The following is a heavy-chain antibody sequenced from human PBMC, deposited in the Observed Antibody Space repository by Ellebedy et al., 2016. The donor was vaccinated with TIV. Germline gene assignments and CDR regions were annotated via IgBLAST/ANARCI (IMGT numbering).Heavy chain of an antibody. CDR2: INHSGST. Sequence: SETLSLXXAVYGGSFSGYWWSWIRQPPGKGLEWIGEINHSGSTNYNPSLKSRVTISVDTSKNQFSLKLSSVTAADTAVYYCARDDYDYVWGSFANWFDPWGQGTLVTVSS. D-gene: IGHD3-16*01. CDR3: ARDDYDYVWGSFANWFDP. J-gene: IGHJ5*02. CDR1: GGSFSGYW. V-gene: IGHV4-34*01.